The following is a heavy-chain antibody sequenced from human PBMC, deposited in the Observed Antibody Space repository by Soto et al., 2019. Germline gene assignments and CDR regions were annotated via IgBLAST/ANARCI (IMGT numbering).Heavy chain of an antibody. CDR2: ISSSSSYI. CDR1: GFTFSSYS. CDR3: ARDSGPSVDAFDI. Sequence: EVQLVESGGGLVKPGGSLRLSCAASGFTFSSYSMNWVRQAPGKGLEWVSSISSSSSYIYYADSVKGRFTISRDNAKNSLYLQMNSLRAEDTAVYYCARDSGPSVDAFDIWGQGTMVTVSS. V-gene: IGHV3-21*01. J-gene: IGHJ3*02.